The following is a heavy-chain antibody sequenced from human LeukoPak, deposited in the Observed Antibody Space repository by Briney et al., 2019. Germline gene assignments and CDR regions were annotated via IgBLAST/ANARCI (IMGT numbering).Heavy chain of an antibody. CDR2: IYHSGST. Sequence: PSETLSLTCAVYGGSFSVYYWTWIRQPPGKGLECIGEIYHSGSTKFNPSLKSRVTISVDTSKNQFSLKLSSVTAADTAVYYCARSSSEYCSTTSCFWPNWGQGTPVTVSS. CDR3: ARSSSEYCSTTSCFWPN. D-gene: IGHD2-2*01. V-gene: IGHV4-34*01. J-gene: IGHJ4*02. CDR1: GGSFSVYY.